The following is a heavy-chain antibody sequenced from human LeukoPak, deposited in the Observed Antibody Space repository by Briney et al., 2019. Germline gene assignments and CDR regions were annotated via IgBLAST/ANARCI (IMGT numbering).Heavy chain of an antibody. J-gene: IGHJ3*02. CDR1: GFTFSDYY. D-gene: IGHD3-22*01. CDR2: ISSSGNTV. CDR3: ARALSITMLVVVRVYDAFGI. V-gene: IGHV3-11*04. Sequence: GGSLRLSCAASGFTFSDYYMSWIRQAPGKGLEWVSYISSSGNTVKYADSVKGRFTISRDNAKNSLYLQMNSLRAEDTAVYYCARALSITMLVVVRVYDAFGIWGQGTMVTVSS.